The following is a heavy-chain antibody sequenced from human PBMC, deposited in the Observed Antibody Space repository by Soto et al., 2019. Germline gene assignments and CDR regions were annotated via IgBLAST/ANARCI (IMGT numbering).Heavy chain of an antibody. V-gene: IGHV3-48*02. CDR1: GFTFSSYS. J-gene: IGHJ5*02. D-gene: IGHD1-26*01. CDR3: ARESWEATLNWFDP. CDR2: ISSSSSTI. Sequence: EVQLVESGGGLVQPGGSLRLSCAASGFTFSSYSMNWVRQAPGKGLEWVSYISSSSSTIYYADSVKGRFTISRDNAKNSLYLQMNSLRDEDTAVYYCARESWEATLNWFDPWGQGTLVTVSS.